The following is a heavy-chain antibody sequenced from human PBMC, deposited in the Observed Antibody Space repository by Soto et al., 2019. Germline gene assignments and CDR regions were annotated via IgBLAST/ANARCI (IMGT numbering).Heavy chain of an antibody. CDR1: GGSISSSSYY. CDR3: ARGGSAVAGTFDP. J-gene: IGHJ5*02. D-gene: IGHD6-19*01. CDR2: IYYSGST. Sequence: SETLSLTCTVSGGSISSSSYYWGWIRQPPGKGLEWIGSIYYSGSTYYNPSLKSRVTISVDTSKNQFSLKLSSVTAADTAVYYCARGGSAVAGTFDPWGQGTLVTVSS. V-gene: IGHV4-39*01.